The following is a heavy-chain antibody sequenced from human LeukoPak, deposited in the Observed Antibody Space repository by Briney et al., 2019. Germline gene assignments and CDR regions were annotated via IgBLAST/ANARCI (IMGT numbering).Heavy chain of an antibody. Sequence: ASVKVSCKASGYTFTSYYMHWVRQAPGQGLEWMGIINPSGGSTSYAQKFQGRVTMTRDTSTSTVYMELSSLRSEDTAAYYCARDWGVVPAAMQTGGWFDPWGQGTLVTVSS. CDR3: ARDWGVVPAAMQTGGWFDP. CDR2: INPSGGST. V-gene: IGHV1-46*01. D-gene: IGHD2-2*01. J-gene: IGHJ5*02. CDR1: GYTFTSYY.